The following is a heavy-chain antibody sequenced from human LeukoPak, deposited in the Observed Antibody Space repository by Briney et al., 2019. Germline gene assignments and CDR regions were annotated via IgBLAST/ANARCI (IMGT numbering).Heavy chain of an antibody. CDR3: AREGVAAAGTPTFDY. D-gene: IGHD6-13*01. J-gene: IGHJ4*02. CDR2: INPSGGST. Sequence: ASVKVSCKASGYTFTSYAMHWVRQAPGQGLEWMGIINPSGGSTSYVQKFQGRVTMTRDTSTSTVYMELSSLRSEDTAVYYCAREGVAAAGTPTFDYWGQGTLVTVSS. V-gene: IGHV1-46*01. CDR1: GYTFTSYA.